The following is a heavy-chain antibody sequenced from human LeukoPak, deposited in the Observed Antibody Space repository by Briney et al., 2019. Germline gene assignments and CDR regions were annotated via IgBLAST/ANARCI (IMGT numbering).Heavy chain of an antibody. Sequence: SETLSLTCTVSNYSVNSDYYWGWIRQPPGKGLEWIGCIHHSGYTYYNPSLKSRVTISVDTSKNQFSLKLISVTAADTAVYYCARVGLWFGELKDRYFDFWGQGTLVTVSS. CDR3: ARVGLWFGELKDRYFDF. CDR2: IHHSGYT. D-gene: IGHD3-10*01. CDR1: NYSVNSDYY. J-gene: IGHJ4*02. V-gene: IGHV4-38-2*02.